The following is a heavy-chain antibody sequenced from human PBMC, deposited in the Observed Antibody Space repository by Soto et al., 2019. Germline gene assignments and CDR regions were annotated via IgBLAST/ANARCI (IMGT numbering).Heavy chain of an antibody. V-gene: IGHV1-69*02. CDR3: ARGGDQYNWFDP. J-gene: IGHJ5*02. CDR1: GGTFSSYT. Sequence: QVQLVQSGAEVKKPGSSVKVSCKASGGTFSSYTISWVRQAPGQGLEWMGRIIPILGIANYAQKFQGRVTITADKSTSTAYMELSRLRSEDTAVYYCARGGDQYNWFDPWGQGTLVTVSS. CDR2: IIPILGIA. D-gene: IGHD2-2*01.